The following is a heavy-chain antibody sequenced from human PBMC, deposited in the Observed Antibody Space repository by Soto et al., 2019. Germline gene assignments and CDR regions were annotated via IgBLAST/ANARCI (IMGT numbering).Heavy chain of an antibody. CDR2: IYYSGSP. CDR1: GGSITNHY. CDR3: ARAGSSWYGKSDY. V-gene: IGHV4-59*11. J-gene: IGHJ4*01. Sequence: SSETLSLTCTVSGGSITNHYWSWIRQPPGKGLEWIGYIYYSGSPNYNPSLRSRVTISVDTSKNQFFLKLNSATAADTAVYYCARAGSSWYGKSDYWGQGILVTVSS. D-gene: IGHD6-13*01.